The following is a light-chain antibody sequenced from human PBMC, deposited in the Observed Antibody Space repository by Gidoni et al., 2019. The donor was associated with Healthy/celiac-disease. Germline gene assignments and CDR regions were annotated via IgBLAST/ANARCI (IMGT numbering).Light chain of an antibody. Sequence: IVLTQSPATLSLSPGERATLSCRASQSVSSYLAWYQQTPGQAPRLLIYDASNRATGIPARFSGRGSGTDFTLTISSLEPEDFAVYYCQQRSNWPPITFGQGTRLEIK. J-gene: IGKJ5*01. CDR3: QQRSNWPPIT. CDR1: QSVSSY. V-gene: IGKV3-11*01. CDR2: DAS.